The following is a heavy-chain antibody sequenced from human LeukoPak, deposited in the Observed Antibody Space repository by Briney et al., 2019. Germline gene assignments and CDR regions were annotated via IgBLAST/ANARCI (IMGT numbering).Heavy chain of an antibody. D-gene: IGHD5-12*01. Sequence: GGSLRLSCEASGFTFSEHSMSWVRQAPGKGLEWVSTIKRDGSNTYYTDSVEGRFTISRDNSKNTLYLEMNTLRAEDTGVYYCAKGGYASCFDPWGHGTQVTVSS. CDR1: GFTFSEHS. J-gene: IGHJ5*02. V-gene: IGHV3-23*05. CDR2: IKRDGSNT. CDR3: AKGGYASCFDP.